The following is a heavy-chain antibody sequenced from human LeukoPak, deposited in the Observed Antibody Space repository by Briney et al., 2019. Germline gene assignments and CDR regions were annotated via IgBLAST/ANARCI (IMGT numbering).Heavy chain of an antibody. CDR3: ARGTGDFWSGYPYYFDY. D-gene: IGHD3-3*01. J-gene: IGHJ4*02. V-gene: IGHV4-30-4*01. CDR1: GGSISSGDYY. Sequence: SQTLSLTCTVSGGSISSGDYYWRWIRQPPGKGLEWIGYIYYSGSTYYNPSLKSRVTISVDTSKNQFSLKLSSVTAADTAVYYCARGTGDFWSGYPYYFDYWGQGTLVTVPS. CDR2: IYYSGST.